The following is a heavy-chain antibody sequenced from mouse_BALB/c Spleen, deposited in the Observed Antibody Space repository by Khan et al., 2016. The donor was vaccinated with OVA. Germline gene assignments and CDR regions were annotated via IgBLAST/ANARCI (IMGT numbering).Heavy chain of an antibody. CDR1: GYTFSSYY. CDR2: INPNNGGP. V-gene: IGHV1S81*02. CDR3: TRSGYANPFAY. D-gene: IGHD2-10*02. Sequence: QVQLKQSGAELVKPGASVKLSCKASGYTFSSYYMYWVKQRPGQGLEWIGGINPNNGGPNFNEKFKTKATLTVDKSSSTAYMHLSSLTSDDSAVYYCTRSGYANPFAYWGQGTLVTVSP. J-gene: IGHJ3*01.